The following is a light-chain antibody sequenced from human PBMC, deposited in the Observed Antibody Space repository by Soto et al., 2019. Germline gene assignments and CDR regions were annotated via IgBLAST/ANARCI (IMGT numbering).Light chain of an antibody. CDR1: QSVSSSY. CDR2: GAS. V-gene: IGKV3-20*01. CDR3: QQYGSSGT. J-gene: IGKJ1*01. Sequence: EIVLTQSPGTLSLSPGDRATLSCRTSQSVSSSYLAWYQQKPGQAPRLLIYGASRRATGIPDRFSGSGSGTDFTLTISRLEPEDFAVYYCQQYGSSGTFGQGTKV.